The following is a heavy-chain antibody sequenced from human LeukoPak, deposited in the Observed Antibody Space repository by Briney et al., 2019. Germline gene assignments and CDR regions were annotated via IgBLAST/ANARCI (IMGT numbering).Heavy chain of an antibody. J-gene: IGHJ3*02. Sequence: PGGSLRLSCAASGFTVSSTYMGWVRQAPGKGLEWVSVIYRGGMTYYTDSVKGRFIMSRDNSKDTLYLHMNNLRAEDTAMYYCELFWESDAFHIWGQGTMVTVSS. D-gene: IGHD3-9*01. V-gene: IGHV3-53*01. CDR3: ELFWESDAFHI. CDR1: GFTVSSTY. CDR2: IYRGGMT.